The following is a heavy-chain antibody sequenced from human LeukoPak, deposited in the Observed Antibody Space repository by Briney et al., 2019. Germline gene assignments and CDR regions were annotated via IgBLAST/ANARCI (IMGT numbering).Heavy chain of an antibody. CDR1: GGTFSSYA. CDR2: IIPIFGTA. Sequence: SVKVSCKASGGTFSSYAISWVRQAPGQGLEWMGGIIPIFGTANYAQKFQVRVTITTDESTSPAYMELSSLRSEDTAVYYCARAPDYYDSSGYGGWFDPWGQGTLVTVSS. CDR3: ARAPDYYDSSGYGGWFDP. D-gene: IGHD3-22*01. V-gene: IGHV1-69*05. J-gene: IGHJ5*02.